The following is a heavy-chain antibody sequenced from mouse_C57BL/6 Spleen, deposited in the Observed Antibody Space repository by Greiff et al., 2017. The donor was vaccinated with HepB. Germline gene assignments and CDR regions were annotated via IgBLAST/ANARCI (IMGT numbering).Heavy chain of an antibody. CDR3: ARIKKIVATYFYY. CDR2: TNPTNGRT. D-gene: IGHD1-1*01. J-gene: IGHJ2*01. V-gene: IGHV1S81*02. Sequence: QLQQSGAELVKAGASVKMSCKASGYTFTSYWMHWVKQRLGQGLEWFAETNPTNGRTYYNEKFKSKATLTVDKSSSTAYMLLSGPTFEDSAVYYCARIKKIVATYFYYWGQGTTLTVSS. CDR1: GYTFTSYW.